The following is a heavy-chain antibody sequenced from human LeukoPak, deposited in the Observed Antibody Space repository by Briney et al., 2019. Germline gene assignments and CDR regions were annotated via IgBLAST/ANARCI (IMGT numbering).Heavy chain of an antibody. J-gene: IGHJ3*02. Sequence: SETLSLTCTVSGGSISINSYYWAWIRQPPGKGLEWIGSIYYTGTTYYNPSLKNRVTISVDTSNNQFSLRLSSVTAADTAMYYCARSGYKYGADAFDIWGQGTMVTVSS. CDR1: GGSISINSYY. V-gene: IGHV4-39*07. D-gene: IGHD5-18*01. CDR2: IYYTGTT. CDR3: ARSGYKYGADAFDI.